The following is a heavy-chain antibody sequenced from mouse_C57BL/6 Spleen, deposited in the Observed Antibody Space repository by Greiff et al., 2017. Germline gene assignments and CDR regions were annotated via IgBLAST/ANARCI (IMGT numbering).Heavy chain of an antibody. D-gene: IGHD2-9*01. CDR2: ISFKSGSYAT. CDR1: GFTFSNYW. J-gene: IGHJ4*01. Sequence: EVKLQESGGGLVQPGGSMKLSCVASGFTFSNYWMNWVRQSPEKGLEWVAQISFKSGSYATHYAESVKGRFTISRDDSKHSVYLQMHNLRAEDTGIYYCTAYYCYDYAMDYWGQGTSVTVSS. CDR3: TAYYCYDYAMDY. V-gene: IGHV6-3*01.